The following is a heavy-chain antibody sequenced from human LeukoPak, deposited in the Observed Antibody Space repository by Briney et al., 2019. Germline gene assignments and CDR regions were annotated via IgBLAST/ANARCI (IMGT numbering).Heavy chain of an antibody. Sequence: PSETLSLTCAVYGGSFSGYYWSWIRQPPGKGLEWIGEINHSGSTNYNPSLKSRVTISVDTSKNQFSLKLSSVTAADTAVYYCARHYVVVVAATYNWFDPWGQGTLVTVSS. D-gene: IGHD2-15*01. CDR3: ARHYVVVVAATYNWFDP. CDR2: INHSGST. V-gene: IGHV4-34*01. J-gene: IGHJ5*02. CDR1: GGSFSGYY.